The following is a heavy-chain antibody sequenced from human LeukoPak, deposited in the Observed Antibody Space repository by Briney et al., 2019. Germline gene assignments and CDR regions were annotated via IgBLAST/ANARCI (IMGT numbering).Heavy chain of an antibody. CDR2: LYNDGST. J-gene: IGHJ4*02. CDR1: GFTVSSNY. V-gene: IGHV3-66*01. Sequence: GGSLRLSCAASGFTVSSNYMSWVRQAPGKGLEWVSVLYNDGSTYYADSVKGRFTISKDNAKNSLYLQMNSLRAEDTAVYYCARAGGSTVSHSDYWGQGTLVTVSS. CDR3: ARAGGSTVSHSDY. D-gene: IGHD4-17*01.